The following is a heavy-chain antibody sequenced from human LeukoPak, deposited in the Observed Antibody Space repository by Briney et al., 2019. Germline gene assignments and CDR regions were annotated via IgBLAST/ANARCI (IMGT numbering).Heavy chain of an antibody. CDR2: IYYSGSI. J-gene: IGHJ4*02. CDR3: ARDLFRYSGSYSY. D-gene: IGHD1-26*01. V-gene: IGHV4-39*07. Sequence: KPSETLSLTCTVSGGSISSSSYYWGWIRQPPGKGLEWIGSIYYSGSIYYNPSLKSRVTISVDTSKNQFSLKLSSVTAADTAVYYCARDLFRYSGSYSYWGQGTLVTVSS. CDR1: GGSISSSSYY.